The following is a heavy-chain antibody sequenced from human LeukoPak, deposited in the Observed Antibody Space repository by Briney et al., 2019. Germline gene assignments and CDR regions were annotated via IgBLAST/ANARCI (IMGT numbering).Heavy chain of an antibody. D-gene: IGHD2-2*01. J-gene: IGHJ4*02. CDR2: TYYRSTWYN. Sequence: SQTLSLTCAISGDSVSSNSVTWNWIRQSPSRGLEWLGRTYYRSTWYNDYAVSVRGRITVNPDTSKNQFSLHLNSVTPEDTAVYYCARDGIPENFDYWGQGTLVTVSS. CDR1: GDSVSSNSVT. V-gene: IGHV6-1*01. CDR3: ARDGIPENFDY.